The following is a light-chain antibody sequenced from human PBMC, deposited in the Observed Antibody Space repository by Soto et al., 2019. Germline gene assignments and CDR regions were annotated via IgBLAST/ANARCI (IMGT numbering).Light chain of an antibody. CDR3: QKYLSALWT. Sequence: IQMTHKPSALSGSIEERVTSSCRASQGISNYLAWYQQKPGKVPKLLIYAASTLQSGVPSRFSGSGSGTDFTLTISSLQPEDVATYYSQKYLSALWTFGQGTKVDIK. J-gene: IGKJ1*01. CDR2: AAS. V-gene: IGKV1-27*01. CDR1: QGISNY.